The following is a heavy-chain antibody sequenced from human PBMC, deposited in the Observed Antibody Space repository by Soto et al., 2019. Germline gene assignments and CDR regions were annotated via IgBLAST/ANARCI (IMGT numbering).Heavy chain of an antibody. CDR3: ARDRGAYSSSYLFDY. CDR2: ISSSSSTI. V-gene: IGHV3-48*02. Sequence: EVQLVESGGGLVQPGGSLRLSCAASGFTFSSYSMNWVRQAPGKGLEWVSYISSSSSTIYYADSVKGRFTISRDNAKNSLYLQMNSLRDEDTAVYYCARDRGAYSSSYLFDYWGQGTLVTVSS. J-gene: IGHJ4*02. D-gene: IGHD6-13*01. CDR1: GFTFSSYS.